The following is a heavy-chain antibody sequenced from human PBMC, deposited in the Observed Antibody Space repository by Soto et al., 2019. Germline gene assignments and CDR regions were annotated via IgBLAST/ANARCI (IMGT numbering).Heavy chain of an antibody. CDR1: GFSLNTNGVG. CDR2: IYWDDDK. Sequence: QITLKESGPTLVRPTQTLTLTCIFSGFSLNTNGVGVGWIRQPPGKSLEWLALIYWDDDKRYSPSLKSRLSLPQAIRRNXVVLTMTNMDPVDTATYYCAHRRARTAGRDDAYDVWGQGTLVVVSS. V-gene: IGHV2-5*02. J-gene: IGHJ3*01. D-gene: IGHD6-6*01. CDR3: AHRRARTAGRDDAYDV.